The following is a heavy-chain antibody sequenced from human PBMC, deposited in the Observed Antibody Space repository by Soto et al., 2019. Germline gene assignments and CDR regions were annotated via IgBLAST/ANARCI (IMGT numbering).Heavy chain of an antibody. CDR1: GFTFSSYA. Sequence: EVQLLESGGGLVQPGGSLRLSCAASGFTFSSYAMSWVRQAPGKGLEWVSAISGSGGSTYYADSVKGRFTISRDNSKNTLYLQMNRLRAEDTAVYYCAKGAIVVVPAATVYCDYWGQGTLVTVSS. D-gene: IGHD2-2*01. J-gene: IGHJ4*02. CDR2: ISGSGGST. CDR3: AKGAIVVVPAATVYCDY. V-gene: IGHV3-23*01.